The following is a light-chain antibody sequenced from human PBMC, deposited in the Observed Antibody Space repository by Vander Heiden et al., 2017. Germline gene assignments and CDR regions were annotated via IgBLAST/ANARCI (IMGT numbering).Light chain of an antibody. CDR2: GNS. Sequence: SVLTQPPSVSGAPGQRVTISCTGSSSNIGAGYDVHWYQQRPGTAPKLLIYGNSNRPSGVPDRFSGSKSGTSASLAITGLQAEDEADYYCQSYDSSLSGSEVFGTGTKVTVL. J-gene: IGLJ1*01. V-gene: IGLV1-40*01. CDR3: QSYDSSLSGSEV. CDR1: SSNIGAGYD.